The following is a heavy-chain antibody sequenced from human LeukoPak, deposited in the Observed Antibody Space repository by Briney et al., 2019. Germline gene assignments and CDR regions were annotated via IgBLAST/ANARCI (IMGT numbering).Heavy chain of an antibody. CDR3: ARFHDSSTTFDY. D-gene: IGHD3-22*01. Sequence: ASVKVSCKASGYTFTSYDINWVRQATGQGLEWMGWMNPNSGNTGYAQKFQGRVTMTRNTSISTAYMELSSLRSEDTAVYYCARFHDSSTTFDYWGQGTLVTVSS. CDR1: GYTFTSYD. V-gene: IGHV1-8*01. CDR2: MNPNSGNT. J-gene: IGHJ4*02.